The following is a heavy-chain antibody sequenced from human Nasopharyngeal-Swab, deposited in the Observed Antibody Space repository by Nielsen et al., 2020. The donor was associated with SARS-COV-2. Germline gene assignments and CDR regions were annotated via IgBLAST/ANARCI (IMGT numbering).Heavy chain of an antibody. J-gene: IGHJ4*02. V-gene: IGHV1-3*01. CDR2: INAGNDDT. Sequence: ASVKVSCKASGYDFTKYAMHWVRQAPGQRPEWMGWINAGNDDTKYSQNFQGRVTITRDTSATTAYMELSSLRSEDTAVHYCARDSGYCSGGSCYPGDYWGQGTLVTVSS. CDR3: ARDSGYCSGGSCYPGDY. CDR1: GYDFTKYA. D-gene: IGHD2-15*01.